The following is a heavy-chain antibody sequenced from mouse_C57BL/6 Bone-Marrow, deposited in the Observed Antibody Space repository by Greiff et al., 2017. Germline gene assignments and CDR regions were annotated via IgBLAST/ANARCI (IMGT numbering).Heavy chain of an antibody. Sequence: EVKLVESGGGLVKPGGSLKLSCAASGFTFSDYGMHWVRQAPEKGLEWVAYISSGSSTIYYADTVKGRFNIFRDNAKNTLFLQMTSLRSEDTAMYYCAYYYGSSYYWYFDVWGTGTTVTVSS. J-gene: IGHJ1*03. CDR1: GFTFSDYG. D-gene: IGHD1-1*01. CDR3: AYYYGSSYYWYFDV. V-gene: IGHV5-17*01. CDR2: ISSGSSTI.